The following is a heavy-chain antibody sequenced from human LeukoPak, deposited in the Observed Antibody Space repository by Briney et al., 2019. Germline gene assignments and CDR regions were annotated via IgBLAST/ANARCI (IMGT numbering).Heavy chain of an antibody. Sequence: PSETLSLTCTVSGGSISSYYWSWIRQPPGKGLEWIGYIYYSGSTNYNPSLKSRVTISVDTSKNQFSLKLSSVTAADTAVYYCARERRLNGGNGYYYYMDVWGKGTTVTVSS. D-gene: IGHD4-23*01. CDR3: ARERRLNGGNGYYYYMDV. V-gene: IGHV4-59*01. CDR1: GGSISSYY. CDR2: IYYSGST. J-gene: IGHJ6*03.